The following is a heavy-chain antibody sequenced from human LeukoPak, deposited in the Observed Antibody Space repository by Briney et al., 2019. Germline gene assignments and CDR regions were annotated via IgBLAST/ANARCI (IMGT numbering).Heavy chain of an antibody. V-gene: IGHV3-23*01. J-gene: IGHJ4*02. CDR2: ISGSGGST. CDR1: GSTFSSYA. Sequence: GGFLSLSCAASGSTFSSYAMSWGRQAPGKGLEWVSAISGSGGSTYYADSVKGRFTISRDNSKNTLYLQMNSLRAEDTAVYYCAKDLWFGELSSYYFDYWGQGTLVTVSS. CDR3: AKDLWFGELSSYYFDY. D-gene: IGHD3-10*01.